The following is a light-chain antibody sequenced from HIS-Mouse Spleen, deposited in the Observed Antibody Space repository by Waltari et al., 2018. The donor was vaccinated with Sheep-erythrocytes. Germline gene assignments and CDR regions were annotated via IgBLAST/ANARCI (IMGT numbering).Light chain of an antibody. J-gene: IGLJ3*02. CDR3: QAWDSSTAWV. V-gene: IGLV3-1*01. Sequence: SYELTQPPSVSVSPGQTASITCSGDKSGDKYACWYQHKPGQSPVLVIYQDSKRPSGIPERFSGSNSGNTATLTISGTQAMDEADYYCQAWDSSTAWVFGGGTKLTVL. CDR2: QDS. CDR1: KSGDKY.